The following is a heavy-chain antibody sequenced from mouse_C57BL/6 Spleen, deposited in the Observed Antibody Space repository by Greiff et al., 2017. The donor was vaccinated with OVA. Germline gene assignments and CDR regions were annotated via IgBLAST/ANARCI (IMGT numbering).Heavy chain of an antibody. CDR2: ISNLAYSI. CDR3: ARQGGSATVVDAMDY. Sequence: EVQLVESGGGLVQPGGSLKLSCAASGFTFSDYGMAWVRQAPRKGPEWVAFISNLAYSIYYADTVTGRFTISRENAKNTLYLEMSSLRSEDTAMYYCARQGGSATVVDAMDYWGQGTSVTVSS. D-gene: IGHD1-1*01. J-gene: IGHJ4*01. V-gene: IGHV5-15*01. CDR1: GFTFSDYG.